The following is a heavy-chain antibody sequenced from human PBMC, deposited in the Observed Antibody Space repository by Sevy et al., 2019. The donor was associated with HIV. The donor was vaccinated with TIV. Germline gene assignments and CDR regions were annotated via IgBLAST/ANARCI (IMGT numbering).Heavy chain of an antibody. V-gene: IGHV1-18*04. D-gene: IGHD3-22*01. Sequence: ASVKVSCKTSGYTFASYGIGWVRQAPGQGLEWVGWISGYDGKTNYAQKFQCRVTMTTDISTSTAYMELRSLRSDDTAVYYCARGLLNYYDSSGYYYSAWGQGTLVTVSS. CDR1: GYTFASYG. CDR3: ARGLLNYYDSSGYYYSA. CDR2: ISGYDGKT. J-gene: IGHJ5*02.